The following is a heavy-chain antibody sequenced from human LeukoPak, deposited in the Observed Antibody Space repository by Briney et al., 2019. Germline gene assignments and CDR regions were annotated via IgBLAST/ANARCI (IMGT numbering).Heavy chain of an antibody. D-gene: IGHD6-19*01. V-gene: IGHV1-18*01. Sequence: ASVKVPCKAAGYTFTSYGITWVRQAPGQGLEWMGWISAYNGNTNYAQRLQGRVTLTADTSTSTAYMELRSLRSDDTAIYYCARDRGRSDWYPLVDYRGQGTLVTVSS. CDR1: GYTFTSYG. CDR2: ISAYNGNT. CDR3: ARDRGRSDWYPLVDY. J-gene: IGHJ4*02.